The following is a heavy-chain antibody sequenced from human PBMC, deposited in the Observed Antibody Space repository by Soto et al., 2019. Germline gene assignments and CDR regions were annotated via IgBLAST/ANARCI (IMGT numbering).Heavy chain of an antibody. CDR2: ISNDSSTK. D-gene: IGHD2-15*01. J-gene: IGHJ4*02. CDR3: AKDKVPYCSGGSCYSDLDY. Sequence: GGSLRLSCAASGFAFSGYYMNWVRQAPGKGLEWVADISNDSSTKYYADSVKGRFTISRDNSKNTLYLQMNSLRAEDTAVYYCAKDKVPYCSGGSCYSDLDYWGQGTLVPSPQ. V-gene: IGHV3-30*18. CDR1: GFAFSGYY.